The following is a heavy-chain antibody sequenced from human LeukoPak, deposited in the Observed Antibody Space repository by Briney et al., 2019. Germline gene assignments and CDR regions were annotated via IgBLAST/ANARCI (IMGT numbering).Heavy chain of an antibody. CDR1: GGSFSGYY. V-gene: IGHV4-34*01. D-gene: IGHD2-2*02. CDR3: ARQARRYPIDY. J-gene: IGHJ4*02. CDR2: INHSGST. Sequence: KPSETLSLTCAVYGGSFSGYYWSWIRQPPGKGLEWIGEINHSGSTNYNPSLKSRVTISVGTSKNQFSLKLSSVTAADTAVYYCARQARRYPIDYWGQGTLVTVSS.